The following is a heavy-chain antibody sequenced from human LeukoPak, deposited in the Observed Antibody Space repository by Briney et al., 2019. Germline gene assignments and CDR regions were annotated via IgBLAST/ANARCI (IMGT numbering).Heavy chain of an antibody. CDR1: GGSISSYY. CDR3: VRGQVLADY. J-gene: IGHJ4*02. Sequence: KPSETLSLTCTVSGGSISSYYWSWIRQPPGKGLEWIGYIYYSGSTNYNPSLKSRVTISVDTSKNQFSLKLNSVTAADTAVYYCVRGQVLADYWGQRALVTVSS. D-gene: IGHD2/OR15-2a*01. V-gene: IGHV4-59*01. CDR2: IYYSGST.